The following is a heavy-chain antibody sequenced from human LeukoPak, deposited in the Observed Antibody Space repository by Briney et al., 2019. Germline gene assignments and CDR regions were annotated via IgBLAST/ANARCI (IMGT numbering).Heavy chain of an antibody. Sequence: SETLSLTCSVSGGSISSFYCSWIRQPPWKGLEWMGDTSYSGNTNYNPSLKSRVTMSVDTSRKQFSLRLTSVTAADTAVYYCTRAPRKAWFDPWGQGTLVTVSS. D-gene: IGHD1-14*01. CDR3: TRAPRKAWFDP. J-gene: IGHJ5*02. V-gene: IGHV4-59*01. CDR2: TSYSGNT. CDR1: GGSISSFY.